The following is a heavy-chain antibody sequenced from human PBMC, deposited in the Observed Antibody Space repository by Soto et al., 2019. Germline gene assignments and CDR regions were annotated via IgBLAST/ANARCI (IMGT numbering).Heavy chain of an antibody. Sequence: QVQLVQSGAEVQKPGASVKVSCKASGYTFTGYYMHWVRQAPGQGLEWMGWINPNSGGTNYAQKFQGRVTMTRDTSIITAYMELSRLRSDDTAVYYCAREGITIFGVVEPFDPWGQGTLVTVSS. CDR3: AREGITIFGVVEPFDP. CDR2: INPNSGGT. V-gene: IGHV1-2*02. CDR1: GYTFTGYY. J-gene: IGHJ5*02. D-gene: IGHD3-3*01.